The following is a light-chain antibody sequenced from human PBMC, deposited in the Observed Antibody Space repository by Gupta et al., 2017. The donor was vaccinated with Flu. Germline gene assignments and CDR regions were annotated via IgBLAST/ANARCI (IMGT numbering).Light chain of an antibody. CDR2: KDS. CDR3: QSTDSSGSYV. J-gene: IGLJ1*01. V-gene: IGLV3-25*01. CDR1: ALPKQY. Sequence: GQTARITCSGDALPKQYAYWYQQKPGQAPVLVIYKDSERPSGIPERFSGSSSGTTVTLTISGVQAEDEADYYCQSTDSSGSYVFGTGTKVTVL.